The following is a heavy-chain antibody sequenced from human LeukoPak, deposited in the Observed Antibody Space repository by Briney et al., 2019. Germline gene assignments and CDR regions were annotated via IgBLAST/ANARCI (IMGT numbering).Heavy chain of an antibody. CDR1: GGSFSGYY. V-gene: IGHV4-34*01. CDR2: INHSGST. Sequence: SETLSLTCAVYGGSFSGYYWSWIRQPPGKGLEWIGEINHSGSTNYNPSLKSRVTISVDTSKNQFSLKLSSVTAADTAVYYCARLRPRPYYYDSSGYDYWGQGTLVTVSS. J-gene: IGHJ4*02. D-gene: IGHD3-22*01. CDR3: ARLRPRPYYYDSSGYDY.